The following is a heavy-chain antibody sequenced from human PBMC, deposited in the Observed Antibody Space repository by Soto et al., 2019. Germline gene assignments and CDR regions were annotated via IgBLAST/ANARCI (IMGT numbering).Heavy chain of an antibody. V-gene: IGHV1-18*04. CDR2: ISAYNGNT. D-gene: IGHD3-9*01. CDR3: ARVFLLHDILTGYHRGDWFDP. CDR1: GYTFTSYG. Sequence: GASVKVSCKASGYTFTSYGISWVRQAPGQGLEWMGWISAYNGNTNYAQKLQGRVTMTTDTSTSTAYMELRSLRSDDTAVYYCARVFLLHDILTGYHRGDWFDPWGQGTLVTVSS. J-gene: IGHJ5*02.